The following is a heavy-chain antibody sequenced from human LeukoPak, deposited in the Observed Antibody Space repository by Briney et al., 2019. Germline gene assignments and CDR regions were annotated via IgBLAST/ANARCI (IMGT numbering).Heavy chain of an antibody. CDR3: ARWDIVVVPSGGYYGMDV. CDR1: GFTFSTYS. D-gene: IGHD2-2*01. J-gene: IGHJ6*02. Sequence: PGGSLRLSCAASGFTFSTYSINWVRQAPGKGLEWVSYISSSSTTIYYADSVKGRFTISRDNSKNTLYLQMNSLRAEDTAVYYCARWDIVVVPSGGYYGMDVWGQGTTVTVSS. V-gene: IGHV3-48*01. CDR2: ISSSSTTI.